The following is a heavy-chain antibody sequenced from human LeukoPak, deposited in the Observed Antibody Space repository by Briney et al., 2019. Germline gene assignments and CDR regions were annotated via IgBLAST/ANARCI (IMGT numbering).Heavy chain of an antibody. V-gene: IGHV3-74*01. Sequence: GGSLRLSCVASGFAFRNYWMYWVRQGPGKGLVWLSRINPDGSTTTYADSVKGRSTISRDNAKNSLYLQMNSLRAEDTALYYCARAQTYGDYRLLLDYWGQGTLVTVSS. D-gene: IGHD4-17*01. CDR3: ARAQTYGDYRLLLDY. J-gene: IGHJ4*02. CDR1: GFAFRNYW. CDR2: INPDGSTT.